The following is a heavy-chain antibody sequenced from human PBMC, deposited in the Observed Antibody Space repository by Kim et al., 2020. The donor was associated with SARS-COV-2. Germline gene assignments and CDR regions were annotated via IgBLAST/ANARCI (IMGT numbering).Heavy chain of an antibody. Sequence: DSEASVKSRITIDAATSKNQFSLQLNSVSPEDTAVYYCARDTPGQKAYDIWGQGTMVTVSS. J-gene: IGHJ3*02. CDR3: ARDTPGQKAYDI. V-gene: IGHV6-1*01.